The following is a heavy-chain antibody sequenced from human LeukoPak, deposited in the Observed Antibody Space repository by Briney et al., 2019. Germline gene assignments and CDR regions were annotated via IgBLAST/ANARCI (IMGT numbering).Heavy chain of an antibody. CDR3: AKGGGYSYGTAFCDI. CDR2: ISNDGNSK. J-gene: IGHJ3*02. CDR1: GFTFSTYG. D-gene: IGHD5-18*01. Sequence: PGGSLRLSCAASGFTFSTYGMHWVRQAPGKGLEWVAVISNDGNSKFYGDSVKGRFTISRDNSKNTLYLQMNSLRPEDTAVYWCAKGGGYSYGTAFCDIWGQGTMVTVSS. V-gene: IGHV3-30*18.